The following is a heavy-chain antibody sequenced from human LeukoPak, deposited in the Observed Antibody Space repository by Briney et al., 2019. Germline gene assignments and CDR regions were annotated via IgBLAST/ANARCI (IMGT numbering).Heavy chain of an antibody. CDR3: ATRSPHSGYDSFDY. J-gene: IGHJ4*02. Sequence: ASVKVSCKGSGYTLTELSIHWVRQAPGRGLEWMGGFDPEHGETIYAQMIQGRVTMTEDTSADTAYLELTSLTSEDTAVYYCATRSPHSGYDSFDYWGQGTLVTVSS. D-gene: IGHD5-12*01. V-gene: IGHV1-24*01. CDR2: FDPEHGET. CDR1: GYTLTELS.